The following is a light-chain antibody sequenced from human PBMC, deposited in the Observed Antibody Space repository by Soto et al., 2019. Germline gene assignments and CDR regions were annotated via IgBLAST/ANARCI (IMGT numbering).Light chain of an antibody. CDR1: QSVSSY. Sequence: EIVLTQSPATLSLSPGERAALSCRASQSVSSYLAWYQQKPGQAPRLLIYDVSKRATGIPARFSGSGSETDFTLTISSLEAEDFAVYYCQHRSSWPLSFGQGTKVDIK. CDR3: QHRSSWPLS. CDR2: DVS. V-gene: IGKV3-11*01. J-gene: IGKJ1*01.